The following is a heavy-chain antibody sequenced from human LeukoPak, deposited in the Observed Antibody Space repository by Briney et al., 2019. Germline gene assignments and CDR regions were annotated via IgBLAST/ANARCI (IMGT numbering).Heavy chain of an antibody. Sequence: PSETLSLTCTVSGGSISSGGYYWSWIRQHPGKGLEWIGYIYYSASTNYNPSLKSRVTVSVDTSKNQFSLKLSSVTAADTAVYYCARETISGWYHYWGQGTLVTVSS. CDR2: IYYSAST. V-gene: IGHV4-61*08. CDR3: ARETISGWYHY. D-gene: IGHD6-19*01. J-gene: IGHJ4*02. CDR1: GGSISSGGYY.